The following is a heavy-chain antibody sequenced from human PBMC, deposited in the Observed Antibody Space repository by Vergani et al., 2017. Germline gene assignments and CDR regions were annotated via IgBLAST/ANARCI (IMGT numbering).Heavy chain of an antibody. J-gene: IGHJ3*01. CDR1: GASINNDFYY. V-gene: IGHV4-61*02. CDR2: IYVSGIT. D-gene: IGHD4-23*01. Sequence: QVQLQESGPGLVKPSQTLSLTCTVSGASINNDFYYWHWIRQPAGKGLALIVRIYVSGITDYNSSLQSRVSMSVDTSKNQFSLTLTSVTAADTAVYYCARDNKQLRPRAFDLWEQGTMVTV. CDR3: ARDNKQLRPRAFDL.